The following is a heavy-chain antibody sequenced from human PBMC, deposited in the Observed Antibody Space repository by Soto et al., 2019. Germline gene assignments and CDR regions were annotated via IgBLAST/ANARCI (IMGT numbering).Heavy chain of an antibody. CDR1: DGSISTYY. CDR3: ARTPGSYFDY. Sequence: PSETLSLTCTVSDGSISTYYWTWIRQPPGKELEWLGYIFYSGSTNYNPSLKSRVTISLDTSKNQFSLKLTSVTAADTAVYYCARTPGSYFDYWGQGTLVTVSS. D-gene: IGHD3-10*01. CDR2: IFYSGST. V-gene: IGHV4-59*08. J-gene: IGHJ4*02.